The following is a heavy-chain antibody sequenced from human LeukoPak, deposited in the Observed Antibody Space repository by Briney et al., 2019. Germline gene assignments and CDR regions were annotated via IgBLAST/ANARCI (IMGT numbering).Heavy chain of an antibody. D-gene: IGHD3-3*01. CDR2: ISRSGTII. Sequence: GGSLRLSCAASGFTVSRNYMSWVRQAPGKGLEWVSYISRSGTIISYADSVKGRFTISRDNAKNSLYLQMNSLRAEDTAVYYCARERDDYYFDYWGQGTLVTVSS. V-gene: IGHV3-48*03. CDR1: GFTVSRNY. CDR3: ARERDDYYFDY. J-gene: IGHJ4*02.